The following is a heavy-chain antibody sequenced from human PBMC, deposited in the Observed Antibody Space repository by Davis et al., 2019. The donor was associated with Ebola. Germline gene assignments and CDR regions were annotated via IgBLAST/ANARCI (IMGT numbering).Heavy chain of an antibody. CDR3: ARLRRLVGRGLDYFDY. Sequence: PSETLSLTCTVSGGSISSYYWSWIRQPPGKGLEWIGYIYYSGSTNYNPSLKSRVTISVDTSKNQFSLKLSSVTAADTAVYYCARLRRLVGRGLDYFDYWGQGTLVTVSS. CDR1: GGSISSYY. J-gene: IGHJ4*02. D-gene: IGHD6-19*01. V-gene: IGHV4-59*08. CDR2: IYYSGST.